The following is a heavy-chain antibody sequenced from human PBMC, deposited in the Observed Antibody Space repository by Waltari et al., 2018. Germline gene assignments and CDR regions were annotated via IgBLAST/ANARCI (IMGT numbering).Heavy chain of an antibody. D-gene: IGHD1-1*01. CDR3: TSDTSRWDDYYSDY. Sequence: EVQLVESGGGLVHPGGSLKLSCTASGFIFGDSALHWVRQASGTCLVLVGRIKSTANNYATMYGSSVKGRFTITRDDSTNTAYLKMNSLKSDDTAVYYCTSDTSRWDDYYSDYWGQGTLVTVSS. CDR2: IKSTANNYAT. V-gene: IGHV3-73*01. CDR1: GFIFGDSA. J-gene: IGHJ4*02.